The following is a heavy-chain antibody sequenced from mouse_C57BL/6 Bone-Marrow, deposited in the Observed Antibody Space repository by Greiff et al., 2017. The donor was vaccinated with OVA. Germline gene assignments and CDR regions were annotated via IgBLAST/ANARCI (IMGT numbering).Heavy chain of an antibody. V-gene: IGHV5-16*01. CDR1: GFTFSDYY. CDR3: ARDGVLYDYLYFDY. CDR2: INYDGSST. D-gene: IGHD2-4*01. J-gene: IGHJ2*01. Sequence: EVKVVESEGGLVQPGSSMKLSCTASGFTFSDYYMAWVRQVPEKGLEWVANINYDGSSTYYLDSLKSRFIISRDNAKNILYLQMSSLKSEDTATYYCARDGVLYDYLYFDYWGQGTTLTVSS.